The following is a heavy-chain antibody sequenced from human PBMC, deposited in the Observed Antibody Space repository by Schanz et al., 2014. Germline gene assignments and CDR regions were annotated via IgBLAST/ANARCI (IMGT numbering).Heavy chain of an antibody. CDR1: GFTFSNYV. D-gene: IGHD6-6*01. V-gene: IGHV3-23*04. J-gene: IGHJ6*02. CDR2: ITYNGDST. CDR3: ARGYSSSMDV. Sequence: EVVLVESGGASVQPGGSLRLSCAASGFTFSNYVMDWVRQAPGTGLEWVASITYNGDSTYYTDSVKGRFTISRDNSRNTLYLQMDGLRAEDTAVYYCARGYSSSMDVWGQGTLVTVSS.